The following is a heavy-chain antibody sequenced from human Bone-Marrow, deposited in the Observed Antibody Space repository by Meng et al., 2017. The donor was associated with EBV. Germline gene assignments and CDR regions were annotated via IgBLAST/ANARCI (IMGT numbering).Heavy chain of an antibody. V-gene: IGHV4-34*01. CDR1: AGSFRYYY. J-gene: IGHJ4*02. CDR2: IHHSGGT. CDR3: ARGGMSHYYGSASHDY. D-gene: IGHD3-10*01. Sequence: QAQLQQWGAGLLKPSETSSLTGAVYAGSFRYYYWGWIRQPHGSGLEWIGEIHHSGGTNYSPSLESRVTISVDTSKNQLSLNLISVTAADTAVYYCARGGMSHYYGSASHDYWGQGTLVTVSS.